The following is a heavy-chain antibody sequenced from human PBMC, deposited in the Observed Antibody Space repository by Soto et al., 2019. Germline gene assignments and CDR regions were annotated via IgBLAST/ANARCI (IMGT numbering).Heavy chain of an antibody. CDR2: ISSNGGST. J-gene: IGHJ4*02. V-gene: IGHV3-64D*06. CDR1: GFTFSSYA. D-gene: IGHD3-22*01. CDR3: VNTAEYYYDSSGYYQPSDY. Sequence: PGESLKISCSASGFTFSSYAVHWVRQAAGKGLEYVSAISSNGGSTYYADSVKGRFTISRDNSKNTLYLQMSSLRAEDTAVYYCVNTAEYYYDSSGYYQPSDYWGQGTLVTVS.